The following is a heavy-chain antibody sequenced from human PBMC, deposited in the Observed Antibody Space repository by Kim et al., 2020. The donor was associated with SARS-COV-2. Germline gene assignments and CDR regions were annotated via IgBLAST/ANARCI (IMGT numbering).Heavy chain of an antibody. CDR3: ARRYCSSTSCPGWFDP. D-gene: IGHD2-2*01. CDR2: IYYSGST. CDR1: GGSISSYY. J-gene: IGHJ5*02. V-gene: IGHV4-59*01. Sequence: SETLSLTCTVSGGSISSYYWSWIRQPPGKGLEWIGYIYYSGSTNYNPSLKSRVTISVDTSKNQFSLKLSSVTAADTAVYYCARRYCSSTSCPGWFDPWGQGTLVTVSS.